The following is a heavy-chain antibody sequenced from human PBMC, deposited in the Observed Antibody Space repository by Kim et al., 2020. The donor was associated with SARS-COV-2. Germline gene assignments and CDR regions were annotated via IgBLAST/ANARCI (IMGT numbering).Heavy chain of an antibody. CDR2: IIPIFGTA. J-gene: IGHJ6*02. CDR1: GGTFSSYA. CDR3: AREDLDTATGTHYYYYGMDV. D-gene: IGHD5-18*01. V-gene: IGHV1-69*13. Sequence: SVKVSCKASGGTFSSYAISWVRQAPGQGLEWMGGIIPIFGTANYAQKFQGRVTITADESTSTAYMELSSLRSEDTAVYYCAREDLDTATGTHYYYYGMDVWGQGTTVTVSS.